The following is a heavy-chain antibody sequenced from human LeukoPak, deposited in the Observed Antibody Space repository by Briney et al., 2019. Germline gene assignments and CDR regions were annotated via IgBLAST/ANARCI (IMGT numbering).Heavy chain of an antibody. Sequence: SGTLSLTCAVSGYSITSSSWWGWIRQPPGKGLEWIGYIYHSGTTYYNPSLQSRVTMSVDTSKNQFSLKLSSVTAVDTAVYYCARKENVYYYFDYWGQGTLVTVSS. CDR2: IYHSGTT. J-gene: IGHJ4*02. CDR1: GYSITSSSW. V-gene: IGHV4-28*01. D-gene: IGHD3-10*01. CDR3: ARKENVYYYFDY.